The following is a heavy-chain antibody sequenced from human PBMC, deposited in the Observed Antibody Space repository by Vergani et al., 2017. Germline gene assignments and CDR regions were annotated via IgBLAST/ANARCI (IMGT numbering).Heavy chain of an antibody. V-gene: IGHV4-61*02. D-gene: IGHD2-15*01. Sequence: QVKLQESGPGLLKPSQTLSLTCTVSGESSRSGSRYWSWIRQPAGKGPEWIGHIHTGGSTDLNPSFKSRVSISVDTSKSQFSLKLNSVTVADTAVYYCARSRPYCTSGSCPAIWGQGTLVTVSS. CDR3: ARSRPYCTSGSCPAI. CDR2: IHTGGST. CDR1: GESSRSGSRY. J-gene: IGHJ4*02.